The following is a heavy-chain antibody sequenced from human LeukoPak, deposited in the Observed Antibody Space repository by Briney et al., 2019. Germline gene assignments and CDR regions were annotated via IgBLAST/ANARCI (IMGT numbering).Heavy chain of an antibody. D-gene: IGHD4-11*01. V-gene: IGHV3-11*06. Sequence: GGSLRLSCAASGFTFSDYYMSWIRQAPGKGLEWVSYISSSSSYTNYADSVKSRFTISRDNAKNSPYLQMNSLRAEDTAVYYCARAPHYSNYGPYYYGMDVWGQGTTVTVSS. CDR2: ISSSSSYT. CDR3: ARAPHYSNYGPYYYGMDV. CDR1: GFTFSDYY. J-gene: IGHJ6*02.